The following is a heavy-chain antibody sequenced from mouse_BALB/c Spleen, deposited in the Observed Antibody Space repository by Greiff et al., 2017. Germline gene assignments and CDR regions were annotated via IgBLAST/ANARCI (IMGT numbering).Heavy chain of an antibody. CDR2: ISSGGGST. J-gene: IGHJ3*01. CDR3: ARRGGNGAWFAY. CDR1: GFAFSSYD. V-gene: IGHV5-12-1*01. D-gene: IGHD1-1*02. Sequence: EVQGVESGGGLVKPGGSLKLSCAASGFAFSSYDMSWVRQTPEKRLEWVAYISSGGGSTYYPDTVKGRFTISRDNAKNTLYLQMSSLKSEDTAMYYCARRGGNGAWFAYWGQGTLVTVSA.